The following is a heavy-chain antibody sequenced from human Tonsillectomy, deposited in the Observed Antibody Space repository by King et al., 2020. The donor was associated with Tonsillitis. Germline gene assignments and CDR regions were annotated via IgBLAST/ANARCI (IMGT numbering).Heavy chain of an antibody. V-gene: IGHV3-23*04. Sequence: VQLVQSGGGLVQPGGSLRLSCAASGFTFSSYGMSWVRQAPGKGLEWVSTISGGGGSTYYADSVKGRFTISRDNSKNTLYLQMNSLRAEDTAVYFCAKGTYMTTVTTFDYWGQGTLVTVSS. D-gene: IGHD4-17*01. CDR3: AKGTYMTTVTTFDY. CDR2: ISGGGGST. J-gene: IGHJ4*02. CDR1: GFTFSSYG.